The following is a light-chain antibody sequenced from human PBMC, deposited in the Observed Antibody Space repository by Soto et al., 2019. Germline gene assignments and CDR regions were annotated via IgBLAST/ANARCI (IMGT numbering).Light chain of an antibody. CDR1: QSVSSY. V-gene: IGKV3-11*01. CDR2: DAS. CDR3: QQRSNWPLT. J-gene: IGKJ4*01. Sequence: ELVLTQSPATPSLSPGERATLSGRASQSVSSYLAWYQQKPGQAPRLLIYDASNRATGIPARFSGSGSGTDFTLTISSLEPEDFAVYYCQQRSNWPLTFGGGTKVDIK.